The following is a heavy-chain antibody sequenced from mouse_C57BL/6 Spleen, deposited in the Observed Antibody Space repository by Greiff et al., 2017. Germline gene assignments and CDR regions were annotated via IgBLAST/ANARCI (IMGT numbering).Heavy chain of an antibody. J-gene: IGHJ4*01. CDR2: ISDGGSYT. CDR3: ARVLRDYAMDY. CDR1: GFTFSSYA. V-gene: IGHV5-4*03. D-gene: IGHD1-1*01. Sequence: EVKLMESGGGLVKPGGSLKLSCAASGFTFSSYAMSWVRQTPEKRLEWVATISDGGSYTYYPDNVKGRFTISRDNAKNNLYLQMSHLKSEDTAMYYCARVLRDYAMDYWGQGTSVTVSS.